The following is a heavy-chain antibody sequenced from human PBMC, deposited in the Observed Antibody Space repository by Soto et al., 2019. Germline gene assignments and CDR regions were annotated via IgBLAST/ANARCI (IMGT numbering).Heavy chain of an antibody. CDR1: GGSISSGGYY. D-gene: IGHD2-8*01. V-gene: IGHV4-31*03. Sequence: TLSLTCTVSGGSISSGGYYWSWIRQHPGKGLEWIGYIYYSGSTYYNPSLKSRVTISVDTSKNQFSLKLSSVTAADTAVYYCARGTRCTNGVCYTHWYFDLWGRGTLVTVSS. CDR3: ARGTRCTNGVCYTHWYFDL. J-gene: IGHJ2*01. CDR2: IYYSGST.